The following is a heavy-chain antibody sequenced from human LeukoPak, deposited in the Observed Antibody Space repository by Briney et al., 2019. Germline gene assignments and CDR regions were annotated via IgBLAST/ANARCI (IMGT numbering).Heavy chain of an antibody. CDR3: TKGFYDSGSSLSALDH. CDR2: ISVSGGTT. CDR1: GFIFSSYG. V-gene: IGHV3-23*01. D-gene: IGHD3-10*01. Sequence: GGSLRLSCAASGFIFSSYGMSWVRQAPGKGPQWVSGISVSGGTTHYADSVKGRFTISRDNSKHTLYLQMNSLRAEDTALYYCTKGFYDSGSSLSALDHWGQGTLVTVSS. J-gene: IGHJ4*02.